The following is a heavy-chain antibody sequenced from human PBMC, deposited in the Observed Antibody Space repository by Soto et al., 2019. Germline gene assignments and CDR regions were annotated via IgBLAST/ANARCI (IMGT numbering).Heavy chain of an antibody. CDR3: ARLDNWNFPGY. D-gene: IGHD1-7*01. V-gene: IGHV3-66*01. J-gene: IGHJ4*02. CDR1: GLTVSSNY. CDR2: IHSDGRT. Sequence: EVQLVESGGGLVQPGGSLRLSCAASGLTVSSNYMNWVRQAPGKGLEWVSIIHSDGRTYYADYVKGRFTISRDNSKNTLYLQMNSLRAEDTAVYYCARLDNWNFPGYWGQGTLVTVSS.